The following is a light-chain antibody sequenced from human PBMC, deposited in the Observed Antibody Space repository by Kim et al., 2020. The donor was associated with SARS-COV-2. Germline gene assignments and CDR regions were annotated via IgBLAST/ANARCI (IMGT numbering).Light chain of an antibody. CDR3: QQSYSTLTWT. V-gene: IGKV1-39*01. CDR1: QSISSY. Sequence: SVGDRVTITCRASQSISSYLNWYQQKPGKAPKLLIYAASSLQSGVPSRFSGSGSGTDFTLTISSLQPEDFATYYCQQSYSTLTWTFGQGTKVDIK. CDR2: AAS. J-gene: IGKJ1*01.